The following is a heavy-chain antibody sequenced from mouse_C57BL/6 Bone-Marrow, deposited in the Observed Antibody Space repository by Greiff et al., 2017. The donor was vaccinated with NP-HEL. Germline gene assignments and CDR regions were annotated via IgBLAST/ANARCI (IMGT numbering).Heavy chain of an antibody. CDR1: GYTFTSYG. V-gene: IGHV1-81*01. Sequence: QVQLQQSGAELARPGASVKLSCKASGYTFTSYGISWVKQRTGQGLELIGEIYPRSGNTYYNEKFKGKATLTADKSSSTAYMELRSLTSEDSAVYFCARGEAGYFDYWGQGTTLTVSS. CDR3: ARGEAGYFDY. J-gene: IGHJ2*01. CDR2: IYPRSGNT.